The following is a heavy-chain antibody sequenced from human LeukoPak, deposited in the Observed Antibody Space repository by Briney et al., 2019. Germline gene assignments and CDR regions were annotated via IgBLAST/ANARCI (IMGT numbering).Heavy chain of an antibody. Sequence: SETLSLTCAVYGGSFSGYYWSWIRQPPGKGLEWIGEINHSGSTNYNPSLKSRVTISVDTSKNQFSLKLSSVTAADTAVYYCARRRGYCSSTSCYVYYYYMDVWGKGTTVTISS. J-gene: IGHJ6*03. V-gene: IGHV4-34*01. CDR2: INHSGST. D-gene: IGHD2-2*01. CDR3: ARRRGYCSSTSCYVYYYYMDV. CDR1: GGSFSGYY.